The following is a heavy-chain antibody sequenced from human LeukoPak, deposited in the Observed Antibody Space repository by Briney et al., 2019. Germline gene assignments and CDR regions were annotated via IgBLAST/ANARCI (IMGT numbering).Heavy chain of an antibody. J-gene: IGHJ3*02. CDR3: AKGPGDCSSTSCYGRRGAFDI. D-gene: IGHD2-2*01. CDR2: ISGSGGST. V-gene: IGHV3-23*01. CDR1: GFTFSSYA. Sequence: GGSLRLSCAASGFTFSSYAMSWVRQAPGKGLEWVSAISGSGGSTYYADSVKGRFTISRDNSKNTLYLQMNSLRAEDTAVYYCAKGPGDCSSTSCYGRRGAFDIWGQGTMVTVSS.